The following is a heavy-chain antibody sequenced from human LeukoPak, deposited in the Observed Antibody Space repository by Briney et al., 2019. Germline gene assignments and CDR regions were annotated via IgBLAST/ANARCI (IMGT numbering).Heavy chain of an antibody. V-gene: IGHV3-30-3*01. D-gene: IGHD3-10*01. Sequence: GGSLRLSCAASGFTFRNYVIHWVRQAPGKGLEWVAVTSSDLDVKLYADSVKGRFTISRDNSRSTLYLQMNSLRPEDTVIYYCAREGYYGSGSPPSLYFDYWGQGTLVTVSS. J-gene: IGHJ4*02. CDR2: TSSDLDVK. CDR1: GFTFRNYV. CDR3: AREGYYGSGSPPSLYFDY.